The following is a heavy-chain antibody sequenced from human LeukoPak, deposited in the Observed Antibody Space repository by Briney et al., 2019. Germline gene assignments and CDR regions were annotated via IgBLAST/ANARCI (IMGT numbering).Heavy chain of an antibody. D-gene: IGHD3-10*01. V-gene: IGHV3-23*01. CDR2: ISGSGGST. CDR1: GFTFSSYA. CDR3: AKDQSKVRSPGKNWFDP. J-gene: IGHJ5*02. Sequence: PGGSLRLSCAASGFTFSSYAMSWVRQAPGKGLEWVSAISGSGGSTYYADSVKGRFTISRDNSKNTLYLQMNSLRAKDTAVYYCAKDQSKVRSPGKNWFDPWGQGTLVTVSS.